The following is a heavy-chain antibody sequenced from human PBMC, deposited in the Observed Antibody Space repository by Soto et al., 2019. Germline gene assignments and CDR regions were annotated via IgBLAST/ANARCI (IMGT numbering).Heavy chain of an antibody. Sequence: GGSLRLSCVASEFTFISYTMNWVRQAPGKGLEWVSSISSSNNYIYYADSVKGRFTISRDNAKNSLYLQRNSLRAEDTAVYYCTRAPAVRGLMNYGGQGTLVTSPQ. CDR2: ISSSNNYI. J-gene: IGHJ4*02. D-gene: IGHD3-10*01. CDR1: EFTFISYT. V-gene: IGHV3-21*01. CDR3: TRAPAVRGLMNY.